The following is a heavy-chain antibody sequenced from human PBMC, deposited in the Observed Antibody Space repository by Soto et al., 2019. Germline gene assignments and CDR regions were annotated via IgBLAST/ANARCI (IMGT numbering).Heavy chain of an antibody. D-gene: IGHD1-26*01. CDR2: INPSGGST. J-gene: IGHJ6*02. CDR1: GYTFTSYY. CDR3: AKDQDSGSYPGGGGMDV. Sequence: QVQLVQSGAEVKKPGASVKVSCKASGYTFTSYYMHWVRQAPGQGLEWMGIINPSGGSTSYAQKFQGRVTMTRDTSTSTVYMELSSLRSEDTAVYYCAKDQDSGSYPGGGGMDVWGQGTTVTVSS. V-gene: IGHV1-46*01.